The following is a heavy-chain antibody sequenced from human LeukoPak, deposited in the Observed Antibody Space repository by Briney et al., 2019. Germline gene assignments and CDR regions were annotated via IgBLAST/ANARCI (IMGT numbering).Heavy chain of an antibody. CDR3: ARGVDIAMVTGPFAFDI. D-gene: IGHD5-18*01. CDR1: GYNFTSYW. V-gene: IGHV5-10-1*01. Sequence: GESLRISCKGYGYNFTSYWISWVRQMPGKGLEWMGRIDPSDSYTNYSPSFQGHVTISADKSISTAYLQWSSLKASDTAMYYCARGVDIAMVTGPFAFDIWGQGTMVTVSS. CDR2: IDPSDSYT. J-gene: IGHJ3*02.